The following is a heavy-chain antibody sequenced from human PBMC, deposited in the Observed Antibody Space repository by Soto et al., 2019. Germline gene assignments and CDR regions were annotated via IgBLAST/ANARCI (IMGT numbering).Heavy chain of an antibody. D-gene: IGHD5-12*01. V-gene: IGHV1-69*13. CDR2: IIPIFGTA. J-gene: IGHJ6*02. CDR3: ARDRLGYSGYDYMSRRNTYYYYYGMDV. Sequence: SVKVSCKSSGGTFSSYAISWVRQAPGQGLEWMGGIIPIFGTANYAQKFQGRVTITADESTSTAYMELSSLRSEDTAVYYCARDRLGYSGYDYMSRRNTYYYYYGMDVWGQGTTVTVSS. CDR1: GGTFSSYA.